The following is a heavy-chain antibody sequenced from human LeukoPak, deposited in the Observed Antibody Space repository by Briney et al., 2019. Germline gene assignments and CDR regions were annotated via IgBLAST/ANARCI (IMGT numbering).Heavy chain of an antibody. V-gene: IGHV1-58*01. CDR3: ARVRAPRGGLDY. D-gene: IGHD3-10*01. Sequence: ASMKVSCKASGFTFTSSAAQWVRQARGQRLEWIGWIVVGSGNTNYAQKFQGRVTITADESTSTAYMELSSLRSEDTAVYYCARVRAPRGGLDYWGQGTLVTVSS. J-gene: IGHJ4*02. CDR1: GFTFTSSA. CDR2: IVVGSGNT.